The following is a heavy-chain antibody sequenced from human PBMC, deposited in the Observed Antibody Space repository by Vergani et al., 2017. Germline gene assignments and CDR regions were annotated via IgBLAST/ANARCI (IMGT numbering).Heavy chain of an antibody. CDR2: IYPCDSDT. Sequence: EVQLVQSGAEVKKPGESLKISCKGSGYSFTSYWIGWVRQMPGKGLEWMGIIYPCDSDTRYSPSFQGQVTISADKSISTAYLQWSSLKASDTAMYYCARRYCSSTSCYYFDYWGQGTLVTVSS. CDR1: GYSFTSYW. CDR3: ARRYCSSTSCYYFDY. V-gene: IGHV5-51*03. J-gene: IGHJ4*02. D-gene: IGHD2-2*01.